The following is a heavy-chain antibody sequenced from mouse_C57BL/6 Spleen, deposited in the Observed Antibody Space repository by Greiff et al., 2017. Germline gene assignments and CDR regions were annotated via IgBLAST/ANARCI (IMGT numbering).Heavy chain of an antibody. CDR3: ASLPSYSNPQYFDV. Sequence: EVKVVESGGGLVKPGGSLTLSCAVSGFTFSDYGMHWVRQVPEKGLEWVAYISSGSSTIYYADPVKGRFIISRDNGETTLYLQMPNLRSEDTDMYYCASLPSYSNPQYFDVWGTGTAVTVSS. CDR1: GFTFSDYG. V-gene: IGHV5-17*01. D-gene: IGHD2-5*01. CDR2: ISSGSSTI. J-gene: IGHJ1*03.